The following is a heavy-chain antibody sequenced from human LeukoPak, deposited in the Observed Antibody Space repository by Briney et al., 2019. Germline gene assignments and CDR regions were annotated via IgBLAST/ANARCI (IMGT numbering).Heavy chain of an antibody. CDR3: ASGSHYGYSSGWLYY. CDR1: GGSISSYY. J-gene: IGHJ4*02. Sequence: SETLSLTCAVSGGSISSYYWSWIRQPPGKGLEWIGYIYYSGSTNYNPSLKSRVTISVDTSKNQFSLKLSSVTAADTAVYYCASGSHYGYSSGWLYYWGQGALVTVSS. CDR2: IYYSGST. V-gene: IGHV4-59*08. D-gene: IGHD6-19*01.